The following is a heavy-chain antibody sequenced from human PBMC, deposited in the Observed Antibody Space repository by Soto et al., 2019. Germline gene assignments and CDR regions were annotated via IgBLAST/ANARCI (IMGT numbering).Heavy chain of an antibody. Sequence: ASVKVSCKASGGTFSSYAISWVRQAPGQGLEWMGGIIPIFGTANYAQKFQGRVTITADESTSTAYMELSSLRSEDTAVYYCAREYYYDSSGLPGLDYWGQGTLVTVSS. CDR2: IIPIFGTA. CDR3: AREYYYDSSGLPGLDY. CDR1: GGTFSSYA. D-gene: IGHD3-22*01. J-gene: IGHJ4*02. V-gene: IGHV1-69*13.